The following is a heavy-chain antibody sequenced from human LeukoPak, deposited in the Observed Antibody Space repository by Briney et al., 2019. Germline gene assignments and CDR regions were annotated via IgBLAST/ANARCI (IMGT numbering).Heavy chain of an antibody. Sequence: ASVKVSCKASGYTFTNYDINWVRQATGQGLEWMGWMNPKSGNTGYAQKFQGRVTMTRNTSISTAYVELSSLRSDDTAVYYCARDPVDTAMAADYWGQGTLVTVSS. CDR3: ARDPVDTAMAADY. D-gene: IGHD5-18*01. CDR2: MNPKSGNT. CDR1: GYTFTNYD. J-gene: IGHJ4*02. V-gene: IGHV1-8*01.